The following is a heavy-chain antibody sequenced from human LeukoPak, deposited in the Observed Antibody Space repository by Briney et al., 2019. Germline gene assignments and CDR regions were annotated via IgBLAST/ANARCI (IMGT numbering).Heavy chain of an antibody. V-gene: IGHV3-23*01. CDR2: ISGGGINT. CDR1: GFTFSSYD. J-gene: IGHJ4*02. Sequence: PGGSLRLSCAASGFTFSSYDMSWVRQAPGKGLEWVSFISGGGINTYYAASVKGRFTISWDTSKNTLFLQMSSLRGDDTAVYYCVKAIVPTTRPFDAWGQGTPVTVSS. CDR3: VKAIVPTTRPFDA. D-gene: IGHD5-12*01.